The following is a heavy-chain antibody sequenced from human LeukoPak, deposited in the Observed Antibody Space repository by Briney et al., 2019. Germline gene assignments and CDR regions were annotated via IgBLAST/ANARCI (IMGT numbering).Heavy chain of an antibody. V-gene: IGHV4-59*08. CDR3: ARGIVVVAQLGFYFYYMDV. D-gene: IGHD2-15*01. CDR2: IYYSGST. J-gene: IGHJ6*03. CDR1: GGSISSYH. Sequence: SETLSLTCTVSGGSISSYHWSWIRQPPGKGLEWIGYIYYSGSTNYNPSLKSRVTISVDTSKNQFSLKLSSVTAADTAVYYCARGIVVVAQLGFYFYYMDVWGKGTTVTISS.